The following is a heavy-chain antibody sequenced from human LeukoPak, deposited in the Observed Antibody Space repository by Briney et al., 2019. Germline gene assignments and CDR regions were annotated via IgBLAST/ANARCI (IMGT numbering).Heavy chain of an antibody. J-gene: IGHJ4*02. V-gene: IGHV3-30*18. Sequence: GGSLRLSCAASGFTFSSYGMHWVRQAPGKGLEWVAVISYDGSNKYYADSVKGRFTISRDNSKNTLYLQMNSLRAEDTAVYYCAKDISAVAGPFDYWGQGTLVTVSS. CDR2: ISYDGSNK. CDR3: AKDISAVAGPFDY. D-gene: IGHD6-19*01. CDR1: GFTFSSYG.